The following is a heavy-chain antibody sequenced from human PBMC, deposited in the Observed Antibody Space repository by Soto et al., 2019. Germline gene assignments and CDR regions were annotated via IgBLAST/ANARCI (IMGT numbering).Heavy chain of an antibody. V-gene: IGHV1-69*01. D-gene: IGHD1-26*01. CDR2: IIPIFGTA. Sequence: QVQLVQSGAEVKKPGSSVKVACKASGGTFSSYAISWVRQAPGQGLEWMGGIIPIFGTANYAQKFQGIVTITPDQSTSTGYMGLISMRSEDTAVYYCPSWGESYQKCVYWVEGTLVTFSA. CDR1: GGTFSSYA. J-gene: IGHJ4*02. CDR3: PSWGESYQKCVY.